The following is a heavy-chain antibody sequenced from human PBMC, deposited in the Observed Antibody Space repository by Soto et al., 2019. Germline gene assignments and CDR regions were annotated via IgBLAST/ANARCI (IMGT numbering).Heavy chain of an antibody. Sequence: GESLKISCKCSGYSFTSYWIGWVRQMPGKGLEWMGIIYPGDSDTRYSPSFQGQVTISADKSISTAYLQWSSLKASDTAMYYCARSGVVAATLFYFDYWGQGTLVTVSS. D-gene: IGHD2-15*01. CDR2: IYPGDSDT. CDR1: GYSFTSYW. J-gene: IGHJ4*02. V-gene: IGHV5-51*01. CDR3: ARSGVVAATLFYFDY.